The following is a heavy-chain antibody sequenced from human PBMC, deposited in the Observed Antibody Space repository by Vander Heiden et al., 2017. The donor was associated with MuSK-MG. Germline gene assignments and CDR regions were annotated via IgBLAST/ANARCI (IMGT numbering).Heavy chain of an antibody. CDR3: AKSSSGGYGGGYFDD. Sequence: EVQLLESGGGLVQPGGSLRLSCAASGFTFTSYAMGWVRQAPGKGREGGGAISGSGGRKYYADSWKCRFTISRENSKNTLDMQMKRLRAEDTAVYYCAKSSSGGYGGGYFDDWGQGTLVTVSS. CDR1: GFTFTSYA. J-gene: IGHJ4*02. D-gene: IGHD6-19*01. CDR2: ISGSGGRK. V-gene: IGHV3-23*01.